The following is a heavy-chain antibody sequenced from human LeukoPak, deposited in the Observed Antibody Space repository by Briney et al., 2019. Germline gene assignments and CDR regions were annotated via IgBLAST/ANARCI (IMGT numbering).Heavy chain of an antibody. CDR3: ARDGAYCGGDCYHLLDY. Sequence: ASVKVSCTASGYTFTSYDFNWVRQATGQRPEWMGWMSPDSGDTSYAQKFQGRVTMTRDTSTSTVYMELSSLRSEDTAVYYCARDGAYCGGDCYHLLDYWGQGTLVTVSS. CDR1: GYTFTSYD. CDR2: MSPDSGDT. D-gene: IGHD2-21*02. J-gene: IGHJ4*02. V-gene: IGHV1-8*01.